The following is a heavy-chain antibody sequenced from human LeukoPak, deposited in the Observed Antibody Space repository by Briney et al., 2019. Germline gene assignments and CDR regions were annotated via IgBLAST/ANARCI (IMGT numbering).Heavy chain of an antibody. J-gene: IGHJ4*02. D-gene: IGHD4/OR15-4a*01. V-gene: IGHV3-21*01. Sequence: PGGSLRLSCAASGFIFSSYSMNWVRQAPGKGLEWVSLITSLGTRVYYADSVRGRFTVSRDNAKNSLYLQMDSLRVEDTAVYYCARRAGAYSHPYDYWGQGTLVTVSS. CDR2: ITSLGTRV. CDR3: ARRAGAYSHPYDY. CDR1: GFIFSSYS.